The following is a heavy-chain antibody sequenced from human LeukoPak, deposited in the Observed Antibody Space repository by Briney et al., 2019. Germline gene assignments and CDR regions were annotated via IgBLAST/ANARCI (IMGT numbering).Heavy chain of an antibody. CDR1: GFTFSSYA. V-gene: IGHV3-30*01. CDR2: ISYDGSNQ. CDR3: AREVYYGSGSRKYYFDF. D-gene: IGHD3-10*01. Sequence: PGGSLRLSCAASGFTFSSYAMHWVRQAPGKGLEWVTLISYDGSNQYYADSVKGRFTISRDNSKNTLYLQMNSLRAEDTAVYYCAREVYYGSGSRKYYFDFWGQGTLVTVSS. J-gene: IGHJ4*02.